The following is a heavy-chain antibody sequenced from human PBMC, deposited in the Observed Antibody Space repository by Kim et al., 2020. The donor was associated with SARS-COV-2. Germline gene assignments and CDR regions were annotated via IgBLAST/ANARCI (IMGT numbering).Heavy chain of an antibody. D-gene: IGHD3-10*01. J-gene: IGHJ6*02. V-gene: IGHV3-33*05. CDR3: ARGTVLLWFGAKTRDYYYGMDV. Sequence: LSLTCAASGFTFSSYGMHWVRQAPGKGLEWVAVISYDGSNKYYADSVKGRFTISRDNSKNTLYLQMNSLRAEDTAVYYCARGTVLLWFGAKTRDYYYGMDVWGQGTTVTVSS. CDR1: GFTFSSYG. CDR2: ISYDGSNK.